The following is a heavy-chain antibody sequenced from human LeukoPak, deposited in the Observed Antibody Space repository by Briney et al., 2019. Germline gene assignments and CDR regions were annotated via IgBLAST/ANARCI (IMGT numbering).Heavy chain of an antibody. CDR1: GFTFSNSA. J-gene: IGHJ4*01. V-gene: IGHV3-23*01. CDR3: AKGIYSSGWSYVDY. Sequence: GGSLRLSCAASGFTFSNSAMSWVRQAPGKGLEWVSTLSGSGITTYYADSVKGRFTISRDNSKNTLYLQMNSLRAEDTAVYYCAKGIYSSGWSYVDYWGHGTLVTVSS. D-gene: IGHD6-19*01. CDR2: LSGSGITT.